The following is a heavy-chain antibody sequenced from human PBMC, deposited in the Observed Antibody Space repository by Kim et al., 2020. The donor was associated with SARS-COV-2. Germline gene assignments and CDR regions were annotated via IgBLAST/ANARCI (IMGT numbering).Heavy chain of an antibody. CDR3: ARLGDDYYGSGSPLIFDY. CDR2: TYYRSKWYN. J-gene: IGHJ4*02. CDR1: GDSVSSNSAT. D-gene: IGHD3-10*01. Sequence: SQTLSLSCAISGDSVSSNSATWNWIRQSPSRGLEWLGRTYYRSKWYNDYAVSVKSRITINPDTSKNQFSLQLNSVTPEDTAVYYCARLGDDYYGSGSPLIFDYWGQGTLVTVSS. V-gene: IGHV6-1*01.